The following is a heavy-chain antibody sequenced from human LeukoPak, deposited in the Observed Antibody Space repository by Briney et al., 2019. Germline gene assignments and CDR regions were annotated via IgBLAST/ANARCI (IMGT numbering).Heavy chain of an antibody. Sequence: GESLKISCKGSGYSFTSYWIGWGRQMPGKVLEWMGIIYPGDSDTRYSPSFQGQVTISADKSNSTAYLQWSSLKASDTAMYYCASRGPYSLFDYWGQGTLVTVSS. CDR2: IYPGDSDT. CDR1: GYSFTSYW. V-gene: IGHV5-51*01. D-gene: IGHD2-21*01. CDR3: ASRGPYSLFDY. J-gene: IGHJ4*02.